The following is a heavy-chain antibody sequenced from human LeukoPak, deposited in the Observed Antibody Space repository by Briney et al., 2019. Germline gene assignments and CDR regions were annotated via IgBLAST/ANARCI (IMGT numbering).Heavy chain of an antibody. Sequence: ASVKVSCKASGYTFTGYYIHWVRQAPGQGLEWMGRINPNSGATDYAQKFQGRVTMTRDTSISTAYMELSSLKSDDTAVYYCAKIGSSHDFDHWGQGTLITVSS. V-gene: IGHV1-2*06. CDR1: GYTFTGYY. CDR2: INPNSGAT. CDR3: AKIGSSHDFDH. J-gene: IGHJ4*02. D-gene: IGHD1-26*01.